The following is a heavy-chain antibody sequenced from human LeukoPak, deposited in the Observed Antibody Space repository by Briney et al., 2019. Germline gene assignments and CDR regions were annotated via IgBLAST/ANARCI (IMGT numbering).Heavy chain of an antibody. D-gene: IGHD2-2*01. CDR3: ATKFLGYCSSTSCPFDY. V-gene: IGHV3-30*02. CDR2: IRYDGSNK. J-gene: IGHJ4*02. Sequence: GGSLRLSCAASGFTFSSYGMHWVRQAPGKGLEWVAFIRYDGSNKYYADSVKGRFTISRDNSKNTLYLQMNSLRAEDTAVYYCATKFLGYCSSTSCPFDYWGQGTLVTVSS. CDR1: GFTFSSYG.